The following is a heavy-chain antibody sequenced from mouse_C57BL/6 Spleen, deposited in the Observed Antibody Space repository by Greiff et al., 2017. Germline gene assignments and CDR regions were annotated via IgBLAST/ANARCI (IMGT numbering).Heavy chain of an antibody. CDR3: ARDGYYAFDD. D-gene: IGHD2-3*01. CDR2: IDPSDSET. V-gene: IGHV1-52*01. CDR1: GHTFTSYW. Sequence: VQLQQPGAELVRPGSSVKLSCKASGHTFTSYWMHWVKQRPIQGLEWIGNIDPSDSETHYNQKFKDKATLTVDKSSSTAYMQLSSLTSEDSAVYYCARDGYYAFDDWGQGTTLTVSS. J-gene: IGHJ2*01.